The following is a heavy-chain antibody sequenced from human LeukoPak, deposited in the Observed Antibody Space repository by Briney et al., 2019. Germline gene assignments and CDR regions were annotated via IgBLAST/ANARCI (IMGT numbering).Heavy chain of an antibody. CDR3: VKGRISEDGLDF. V-gene: IGHV3-23*01. J-gene: IGHJ4*02. CDR2: ISSSGNT. CDR1: GFTFSRSA. D-gene: IGHD6-13*01. Sequence: GGSLRLSCAASGFTFSRSAMTWVRQTPGKGLDWISSISSSGNTYYADSVKGRFTISRDNSKNMLYLQMNSLRAEDTAVYYCVKGRISEDGLDFWGQGTLVTVSS.